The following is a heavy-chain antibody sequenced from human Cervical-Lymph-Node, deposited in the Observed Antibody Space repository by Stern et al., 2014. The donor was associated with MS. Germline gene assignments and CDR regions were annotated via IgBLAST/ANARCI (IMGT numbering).Heavy chain of an antibody. D-gene: IGHD6-19*01. V-gene: IGHV1-2*06. J-gene: IGHJ4*02. CDR3: ARILRPRIPVADTGY. CDR1: GYTFTDYY. CDR2: INPSSGDA. Sequence: QVQLVQSGAEVKKPGASVKVSCKASGYTFTDYYMHWVRQVPGQGLEWMGRINPSSGDAKYAQKFQGRVTMPRDASITTASMELNRLTSDDTAVYYCARILRPRIPVADTGYWGQGTLVTVSS.